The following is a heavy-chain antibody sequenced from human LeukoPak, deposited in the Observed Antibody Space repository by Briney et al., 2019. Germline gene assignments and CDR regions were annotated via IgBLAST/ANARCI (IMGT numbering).Heavy chain of an antibody. CDR3: AKPNTAMVTAGYFDL. Sequence: PGGSLRLSCAASGFTFSDYYMSWIRQAPGKGLEWVSYISSSGSTIYYADPVKGRFTISRDNAKNSLYLQMNSLRAEDTAVYYCAKPNTAMVTAGYFDLWGRGTLVTVSS. V-gene: IGHV3-11*01. J-gene: IGHJ2*01. D-gene: IGHD5-18*01. CDR1: GFTFSDYY. CDR2: ISSSGSTI.